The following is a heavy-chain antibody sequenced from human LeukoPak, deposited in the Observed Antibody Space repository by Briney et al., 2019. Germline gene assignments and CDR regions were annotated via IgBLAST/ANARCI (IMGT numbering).Heavy chain of an antibody. D-gene: IGHD4-17*01. CDR1: GFTFSSYG. J-gene: IGHJ4*02. Sequence: GGSLRLSCAASGFTFSSYGMHWVRQAPGKGLEWVAVIWYDGSNKYYADSVKGRFAISRDNSKNTLYLQMNSLRAEDTAVYYCARDYAYGDYTFDYWGQGTLVTVSS. CDR3: ARDYAYGDYTFDY. CDR2: IWYDGSNK. V-gene: IGHV3-33*01.